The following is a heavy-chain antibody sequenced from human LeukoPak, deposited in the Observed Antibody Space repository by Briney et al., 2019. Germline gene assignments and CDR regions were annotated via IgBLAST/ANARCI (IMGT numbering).Heavy chain of an antibody. CDR2: ISYSGST. Sequence: SETLSLTCSVSGGSITSYYWSWIRQPPGKGLEWIGYISYSGSTNYNPSLKSRVSISIGTSKNQFSLKLSSVTAADTAVYYCASGGYCSSGSCYPNWFDPWGQGTLVTVSS. V-gene: IGHV4-59*01. CDR3: ASGGYCSSGSCYPNWFDP. D-gene: IGHD2-15*01. J-gene: IGHJ5*02. CDR1: GGSITSYY.